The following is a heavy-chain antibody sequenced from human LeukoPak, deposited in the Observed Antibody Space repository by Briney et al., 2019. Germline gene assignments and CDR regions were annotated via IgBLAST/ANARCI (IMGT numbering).Heavy chain of an antibody. Sequence: SETLSLTCAVYGGSFSGYYWSWIRQPPGKGLEWIGEINHSGSTNYNPSLKSRVTISVDTSKNQFSLKRSSVTAADTAVYYCARGAGDYYDSSGYYYWWFDPWGQGTLVTVST. D-gene: IGHD3-22*01. CDR3: ARGAGDYYDSSGYYYWWFDP. V-gene: IGHV4-34*01. CDR1: GGSFSGYY. CDR2: INHSGST. J-gene: IGHJ5*02.